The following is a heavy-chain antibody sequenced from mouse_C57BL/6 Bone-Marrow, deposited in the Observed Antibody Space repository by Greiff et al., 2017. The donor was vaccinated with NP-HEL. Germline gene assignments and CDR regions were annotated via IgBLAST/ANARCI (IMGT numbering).Heavy chain of an antibody. CDR3: AIITTVVDWYFDV. D-gene: IGHD1-1*01. J-gene: IGHJ1*03. CDR1: GFSLTSYG. CDR2: IWRGGST. Sequence: VQLVESGPGLVQPSQSLSITCTVSGFSLTSYGVHWVRQSPGKGLEWLGVIWRGGSTDYNAAFMSRLSITKDNSKSQVFFKMNSLQADDTAIYYCAIITTVVDWYFDVWGTGTTVTVSS. V-gene: IGHV2-5*01.